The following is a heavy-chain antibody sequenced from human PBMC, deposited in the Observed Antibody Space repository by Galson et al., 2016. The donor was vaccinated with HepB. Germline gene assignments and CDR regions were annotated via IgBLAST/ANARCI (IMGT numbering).Heavy chain of an antibody. V-gene: IGHV1-46*01. CDR1: GYTFISDY. D-gene: IGHD1-26*01. Sequence: SVKVSCKASGYTFISDYMHWVRQAPGQGLEWMGISNPSGGSTSYAQKFQGRVTMTRDTSTSTVYMELSSLRSEDTAVYYCGRDTGGSYSYGMDVWGQGTTVTVSS. CDR2: SNPSGGST. J-gene: IGHJ6*02. CDR3: GRDTGGSYSYGMDV.